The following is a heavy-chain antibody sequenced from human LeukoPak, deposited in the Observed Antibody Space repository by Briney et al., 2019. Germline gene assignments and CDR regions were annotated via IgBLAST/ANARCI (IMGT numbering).Heavy chain of an antibody. CDR3: ARAAYDNSGYLTL. CDR1: GFTVSSNH. V-gene: IGHV3-66*03. J-gene: IGHJ4*02. Sequence: PGGSLRLSCAVSGFTVSSNHMTWVRQAPGKGLEWVSVIYTSGSTYYADSVKGRFTISRDSSKNTLYLQMNSLRAEDTAIYYCARAAYDNSGYLTLWGQGTLVTVSS. CDR2: IYTSGST. D-gene: IGHD3-22*01.